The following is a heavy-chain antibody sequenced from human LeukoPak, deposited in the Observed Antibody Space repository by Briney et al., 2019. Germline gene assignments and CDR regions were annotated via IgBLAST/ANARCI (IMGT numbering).Heavy chain of an antibody. D-gene: IGHD5-18*01. CDR1: GFTVSSNY. J-gene: IGHJ3*02. CDR2: IYSGGST. V-gene: IGHV3-66*02. Sequence: GGSLRLSCAASGFTVSSNYMSWVRQAPGKGLEWVSVIYSGGSTYYADSVKGRFTISRDNSKNTLYLQMNSLRAEDTAVYYCARDLRYSYGPDAFDIWGQGTMVTVSS. CDR3: ARDLRYSYGPDAFDI.